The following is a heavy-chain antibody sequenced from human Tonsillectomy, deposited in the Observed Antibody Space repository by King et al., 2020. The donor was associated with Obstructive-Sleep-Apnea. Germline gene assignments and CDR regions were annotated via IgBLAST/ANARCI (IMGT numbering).Heavy chain of an antibody. CDR2: ISTYNGNT. CDR1: GYTFTTYG. V-gene: IGHV1-18*04. J-gene: IGHJ4*02. CDR3: ARDHLGLYYFDS. Sequence: QLVQSGAEVTKPGASVKVSCKTSGYTFTTYGISWVRQAPGQGLEWMGWISTYNGNTNYAQKFQGRVTMTTDTSTKTAYMELRSLSSDDTAVYSCARDHLGLYYFDSWGQGALVTVSS. D-gene: IGHD3-16*01.